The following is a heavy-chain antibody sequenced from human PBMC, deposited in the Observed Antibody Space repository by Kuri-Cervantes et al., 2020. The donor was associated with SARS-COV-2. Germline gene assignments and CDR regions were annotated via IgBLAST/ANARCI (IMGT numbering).Heavy chain of an antibody. J-gene: IGHJ4*02. CDR2: INHSGST. D-gene: IGHD3-3*01. V-gene: IGHV4-34*01. CDR3: AREMIWYDFWSGYSCYFDY. Sequence: ESLKISCAVYGGSFSGYYWSWIRQPPGKGLEWIGEINHSGSTNYNPSLKSRVTMSVDTSKNQFSLKLSSVTAADTAVYYCAREMIWYDFWSGYSCYFDYWGQGTLVTVSS. CDR1: GGSFSGYY.